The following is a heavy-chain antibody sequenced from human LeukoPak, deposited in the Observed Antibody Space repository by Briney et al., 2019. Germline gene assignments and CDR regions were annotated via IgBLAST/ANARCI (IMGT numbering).Heavy chain of an antibody. Sequence: GGSLRLSCAASGFTFSSYSMNWVRQAPGRGLEWVSSISSSSSYIYYADSVKGRFTISRDNAENSLYLQMNSLRAEDTAVYYCARDAAVRGAYPPGYWGQGTLVTVSS. CDR3: ARDAAVRGAYPPGY. CDR1: GFTFSSYS. V-gene: IGHV3-21*01. J-gene: IGHJ4*02. D-gene: IGHD3-10*01. CDR2: ISSSSSYI.